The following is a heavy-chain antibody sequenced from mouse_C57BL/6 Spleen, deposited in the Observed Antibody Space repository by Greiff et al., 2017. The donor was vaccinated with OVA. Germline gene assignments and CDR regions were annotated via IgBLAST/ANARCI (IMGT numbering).Heavy chain of an antibody. D-gene: IGHD1-1*01. CDR1: GFTFSSYA. CDR3: TRDQGDYYGSGGYFDV. J-gene: IGHJ1*03. Sequence: EVQVVESGEGLVKPGGSLKLSCAASGFTFSSYAMSWVRQTPEKRLEWVAYISSGGDYIYYAATVKGRFTISRDNARNTLYLQMIRLKSKDTAMYYCTRDQGDYYGSGGYFDVWGTGTTVTVSS. V-gene: IGHV5-9-1*02. CDR2: ISSGGDYI.